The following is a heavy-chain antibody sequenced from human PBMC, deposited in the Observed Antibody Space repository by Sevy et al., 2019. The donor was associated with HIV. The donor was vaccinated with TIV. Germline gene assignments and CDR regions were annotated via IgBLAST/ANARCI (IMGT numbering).Heavy chain of an antibody. CDR2: ISYDGGKK. D-gene: IGHD3-9*01. CDR3: AKDLDYDSLTGDATDAFDM. V-gene: IGHV3-30*18. CDR1: GFTFNAYD. Sequence: GGSLRLSCAVSGFTFNAYDMHWVRQAPGKGLEYMALISYDGGKKYYADSGKGGFTLSRDNSENTLYLKMNNLRAEDTTVYYCAKDLDYDSLTGDATDAFDMWGQGTMVTVSS. J-gene: IGHJ3*02.